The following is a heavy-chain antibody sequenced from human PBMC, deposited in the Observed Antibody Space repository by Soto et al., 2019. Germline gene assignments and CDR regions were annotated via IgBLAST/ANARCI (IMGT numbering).Heavy chain of an antibody. CDR2: IYYNGST. V-gene: IGHV4-39*01. CDR3: ASLIVGARRGYYYYGMDV. CDR1: GGSISSSSYY. J-gene: IGHJ6*02. D-gene: IGHD1-26*01. Sequence: SETLSLTCTVSGGSISSSSYYWGWIRQPPGKGLEWIGSIYYNGSTYYNPSLKSRVTISVDTSKNQFSLKLSSVTAADTAVYYCASLIVGARRGYYYYGMDVWGQGTTVTVSS.